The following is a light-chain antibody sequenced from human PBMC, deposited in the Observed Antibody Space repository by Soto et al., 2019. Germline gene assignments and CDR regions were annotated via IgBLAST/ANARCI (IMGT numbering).Light chain of an antibody. CDR2: DAS. V-gene: IGKV3-11*01. CDR1: QSISTF. Sequence: EVVLTQSPATLSLSPGDRATLSCRASQSISTFLTWYQQKPGQAPRLLIYDASTRATGIPPRFSGTGSGTDFTLTISSLEPEDFAVYYCQQRRDWPPLTFGGGTKVDIK. J-gene: IGKJ4*01. CDR3: QQRRDWPPLT.